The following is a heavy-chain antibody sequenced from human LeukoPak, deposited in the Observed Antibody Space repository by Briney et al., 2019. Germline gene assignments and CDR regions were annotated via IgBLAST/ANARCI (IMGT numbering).Heavy chain of an antibody. V-gene: IGHV3-23*01. CDR2: ISGSGGST. J-gene: IGHJ6*02. Sequence: GGSLRLSCAASGFTFSSYAMSWVRQAPGKGLEWVSAISGSGGSTYYADSVKGRFTISRDNSKNTLYLQMNSLRAEDTAVYYCAKTGSSGWQYYYYGMDVLGQGTTVTVSS. CDR3: AKTGSSGWQYYYYGMDV. CDR1: GFTFSSYA. D-gene: IGHD6-19*01.